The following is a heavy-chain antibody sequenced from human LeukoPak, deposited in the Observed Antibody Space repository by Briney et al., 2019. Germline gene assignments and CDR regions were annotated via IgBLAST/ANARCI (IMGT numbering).Heavy chain of an antibody. CDR1: GSTFNAFG. CDR3: ARFRTWGDKAFDY. D-gene: IGHD2-21*02. V-gene: IGHV3-48*01. Sequence: GGSLRLSCAASGSTFNAFGMNWVRQAPGKGLEWVSYIGTTSGAIYYADSVKGRFTISRDSAKHSLYLQMNSLRAEDTAVYYCARFRTWGDKAFDYWGQGTLVTVSS. J-gene: IGHJ4*02. CDR2: IGTTSGAI.